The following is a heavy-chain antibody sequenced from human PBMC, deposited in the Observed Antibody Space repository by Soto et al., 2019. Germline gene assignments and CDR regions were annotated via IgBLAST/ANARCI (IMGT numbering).Heavy chain of an antibody. CDR2: ISYDGSNK. D-gene: IGHD1-7*01. V-gene: IGHV3-30-3*01. J-gene: IGHJ4*02. Sequence: ESGGGVVQPGRSLRLSCAASGFTFSSYAMHWVRQAPGKGLEWVAVISYDGSNKYYADSVKGRFTISRDNSKNTLYLQMNSLRAEDTAVYYCARGPNYKGEDYWGQGTLVTVSS. CDR3: ARGPNYKGEDY. CDR1: GFTFSSYA.